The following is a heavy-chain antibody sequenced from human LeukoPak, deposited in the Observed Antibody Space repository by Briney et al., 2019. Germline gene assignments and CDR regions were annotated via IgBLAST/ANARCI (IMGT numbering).Heavy chain of an antibody. Sequence: SVKVSCKASGGTFSSYAISWVRQAPGQGLEWMGGIIPIFGTANYAQKFQGRVTITRNTSISTAYMELSSLRSEDTAVYYCARGLTGIAARSLDYWGQGTLVTVSS. CDR1: GGTFSSYA. CDR2: IIPIFGTA. V-gene: IGHV1-69*05. CDR3: ARGLTGIAARSLDY. J-gene: IGHJ4*02. D-gene: IGHD6-6*01.